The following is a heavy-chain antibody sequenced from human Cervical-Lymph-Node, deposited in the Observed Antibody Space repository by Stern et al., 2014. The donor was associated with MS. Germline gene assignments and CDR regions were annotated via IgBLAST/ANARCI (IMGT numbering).Heavy chain of an antibody. CDR3: ARGRSYGDSVGWFDP. V-gene: IGHV4-61*01. Sequence: QVQLQESGPGLVKPSETLSLTCTVSGGSVSSGPNYWTWIRQPPGKGLEWIGYIYSSGSTNYNASLKSRVTISVDTSKNLFSLKLRSVTAADTAVYFCARGRSYGDSVGWFDPWGQGTLVTVSS. CDR1: GGSVSSGPNY. CDR2: IYSSGST. D-gene: IGHD5-18*01. J-gene: IGHJ5*02.